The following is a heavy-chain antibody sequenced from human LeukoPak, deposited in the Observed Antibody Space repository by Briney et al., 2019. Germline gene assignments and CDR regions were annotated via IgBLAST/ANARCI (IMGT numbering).Heavy chain of an antibody. CDR3: ARSGALDAHNS. V-gene: IGHV3-48*01. Sequence: GGSLRLSCAASGFTFNTYSINWVRQAPGKGLEWISYISSSSSTIYYADSVKGRFTVSRDNAKNSLYLQMNSLRAEDTAVYYCARSGALDAHNSWGQGTLVTVSS. CDR1: GFTFNTYS. J-gene: IGHJ4*02. CDR2: ISSSSSTI. D-gene: IGHD3-16*01.